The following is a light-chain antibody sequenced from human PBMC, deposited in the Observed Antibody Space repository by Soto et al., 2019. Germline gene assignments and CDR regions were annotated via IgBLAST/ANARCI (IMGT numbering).Light chain of an antibody. V-gene: IGKV1-33*01. J-gene: IGKJ1*01. CDR2: DAS. CDR3: QQYDNLPWT. CDR1: QDISNY. Sequence: IQMTQSPSSLSASVGDRVTITCQASQDISNYLNWYQQKPGKAPKLLIYDASNLETGVPSRFSGSGSGTDFTFTISSLQPEDIATYYCQQYDNLPWTFGQRTKVAIK.